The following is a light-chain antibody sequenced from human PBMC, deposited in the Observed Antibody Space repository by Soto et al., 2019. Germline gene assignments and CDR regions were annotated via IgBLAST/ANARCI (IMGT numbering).Light chain of an antibody. CDR3: HSYDSGLGV. Sequence: VLTQPPSVSGAPGQRVTISRTGSSSNIGAGYDVHWYQQLPGTAPKLLIYGNTNRPSGVPDRFSGSKSGTSASLAITGLLAEDEADYYCHSYDSGLGVFGGGTKVTV. CDR1: SSNIGAGYD. J-gene: IGLJ2*01. V-gene: IGLV1-40*01. CDR2: GNT.